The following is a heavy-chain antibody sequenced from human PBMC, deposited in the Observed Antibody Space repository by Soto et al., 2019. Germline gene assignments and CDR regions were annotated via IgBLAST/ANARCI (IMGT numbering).Heavy chain of an antibody. D-gene: IGHD2-21*02. V-gene: IGHV3-15*01. CDR3: TLHIVVVTSVHNYFNH. CDR1: GFTFTNAW. J-gene: IGHJ4*02. CDR2: IKSKTDGETT. Sequence: EVHLVDSGGGLVKPGGSLTLSCAASGFTFTNAWMSWVRQAPGKGLEWVGRIKSKTDGETTDYVAPVKGRFTISRDDSKNTMYLQMNSLQIEDTAVYYCTLHIVVVTSVHNYFNHWGQGTLVTVSS.